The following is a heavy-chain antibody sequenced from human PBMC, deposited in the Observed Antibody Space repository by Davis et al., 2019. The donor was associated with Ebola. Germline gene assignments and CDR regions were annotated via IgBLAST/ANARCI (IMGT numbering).Heavy chain of an antibody. CDR2: INAGNGNT. Sequence: ASVKVSCKASGYTFTSYAMHWVRQAPGQRLEWMGWINAGNGNTKYSQKFQGRVTITRDTSAGTAYMELSSLRSEDTAVYYCARRMAGSYPLNLDYWGQGTLVTVSS. CDR3: ARRMAGSYPLNLDY. D-gene: IGHD1-26*01. J-gene: IGHJ4*02. CDR1: GYTFTSYA. V-gene: IGHV1-3*01.